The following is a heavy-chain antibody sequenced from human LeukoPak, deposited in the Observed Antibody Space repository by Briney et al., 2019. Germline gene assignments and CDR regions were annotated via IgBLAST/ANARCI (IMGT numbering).Heavy chain of an antibody. CDR3: ARDRSYYNSGSYGGVFDY. J-gene: IGHJ4*02. V-gene: IGHV4-34*01. CDR1: GGSFSGYY. Sequence: SETLSLTCAVYGGSFSGYYWSWIRQPPGKGLEWIGEINHSGSTNYNPSLKSRVTISVDTSKNQFSLKLTSVTAADTAVYYCARDRSYYNSGSYGGVFDYWGQGALVTVSS. D-gene: IGHD3-10*01. CDR2: INHSGST.